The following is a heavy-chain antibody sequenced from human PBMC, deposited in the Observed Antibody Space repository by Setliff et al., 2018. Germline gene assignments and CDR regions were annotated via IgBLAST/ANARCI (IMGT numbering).Heavy chain of an antibody. D-gene: IGHD3-10*01. J-gene: IGHJ4*02. Sequence: ASINRDYWNWIRQPPGKGLEWIGYIHYSGSTNYNPSLKSRVTISFNTSKNQISLKLSSVTPADAAVYFCARSLGSGSYYNSRPFYSDYWGQGTLVTVSS. CDR1: ASINRDY. V-gene: IGHV4-59*01. CDR2: IHYSGST. CDR3: ARSLGSGSYYNSRPFYSDY.